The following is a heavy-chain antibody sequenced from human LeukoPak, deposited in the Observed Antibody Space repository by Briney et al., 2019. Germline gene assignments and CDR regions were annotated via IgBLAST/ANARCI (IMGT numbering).Heavy chain of an antibody. Sequence: WVSAISGSGGNTYYADSVKGRFAISRDNSKNTVYLQMNSLRGEETAVYYCARSYGIARLDYWGQGTLVTVSS. CDR3: ARSYGIARLDY. J-gene: IGHJ4*02. CDR2: ISGSGGNT. D-gene: IGHD2-21*01. V-gene: IGHV3-23*01.